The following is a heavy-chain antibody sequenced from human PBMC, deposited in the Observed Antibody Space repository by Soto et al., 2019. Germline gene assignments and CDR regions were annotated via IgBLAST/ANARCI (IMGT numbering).Heavy chain of an antibody. Sequence: QVQLVQSGGEVTKPGASVKVSCKSSGYTFTSYGVSWVRQAPGQGLEWLGWISEYTGNTKQAQKFQDRVTLTTEASPSTAYMELRSLRSDDTAVYYCSRDRCTTDRCYTHHFDVWGQGTTVTVSS. CDR2: ISEYTGNT. D-gene: IGHD2-8*01. V-gene: IGHV1-18*04. CDR3: SRDRCTTDRCYTHHFDV. J-gene: IGHJ6*02. CDR1: GYTFTSYG.